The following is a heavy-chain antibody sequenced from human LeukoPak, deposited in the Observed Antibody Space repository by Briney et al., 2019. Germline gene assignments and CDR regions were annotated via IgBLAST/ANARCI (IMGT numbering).Heavy chain of an antibody. CDR1: GFTFSSYS. CDR3: ARANDAAAGDFDY. Sequence: GGSLRLSCAASGFTFSSYSMNWVRQAPGKGLEWVAVISYDGSNKYYADSVKGRFTISRDNSKNTLYLQMNSLRAEDTAVYYCARANDAAAGDFDYWGQGTLVTVSP. CDR2: ISYDGSNK. J-gene: IGHJ4*02. D-gene: IGHD6-13*01. V-gene: IGHV3-30*03.